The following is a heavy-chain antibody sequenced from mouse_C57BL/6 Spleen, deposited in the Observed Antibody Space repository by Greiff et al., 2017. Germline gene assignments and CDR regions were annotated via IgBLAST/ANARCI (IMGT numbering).Heavy chain of an antibody. Sequence: QVQLQQSGPGLVQPSQSLSITCTVSGFSLTSYGVHWVRQSPGKGLEWLGVIWRGGSTDYNAAFMSRLSITKDNSKSQVFFKMNSLQADDTAIYXCAKKGYYGSSHYAMDYWGQGTSVTVSS. V-gene: IGHV2-5*01. D-gene: IGHD1-1*01. CDR1: GFSLTSYG. J-gene: IGHJ4*01. CDR3: AKKGYYGSSHYAMDY. CDR2: IWRGGST.